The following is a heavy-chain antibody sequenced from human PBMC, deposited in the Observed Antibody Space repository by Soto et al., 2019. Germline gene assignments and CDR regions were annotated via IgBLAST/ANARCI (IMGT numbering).Heavy chain of an antibody. Sequence: AAVKVSCKASGYTFTGYYMHWVRQAPGQGIEWMGWINPNSGGTNYAQKFEGWVTMTRDTSISKAYMELSRLRSDDTAVYYCARELTSLSILSAAGMDFPCQGTSVSVS. V-gene: IGHV1-2*04. J-gene: IGHJ6*02. CDR3: ARELTSLSILSAAGMDF. CDR2: INPNSGGT. D-gene: IGHD3-10*01. CDR1: GYTFTGYY.